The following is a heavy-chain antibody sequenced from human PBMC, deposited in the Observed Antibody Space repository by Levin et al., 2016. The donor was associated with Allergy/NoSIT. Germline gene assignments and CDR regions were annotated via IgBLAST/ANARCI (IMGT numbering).Heavy chain of an antibody. Sequence: KVSCKGSGYSFTSYWIGWVRQMPGKGLEWMGIIYPGDSDTRYSPSFQGQVTISADKSISTAYLQWSSLKASDTAMYYCARSLAVAGTFYFDYWGQGTLVTVSS. CDR2: IYPGDSDT. CDR1: GYSFTSYW. D-gene: IGHD6-19*01. CDR3: ARSLAVAGTFYFDY. V-gene: IGHV5-51*01. J-gene: IGHJ4*02.